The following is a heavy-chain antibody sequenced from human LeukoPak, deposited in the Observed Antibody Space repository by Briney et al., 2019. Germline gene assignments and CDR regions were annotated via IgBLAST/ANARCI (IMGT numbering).Heavy chain of an antibody. CDR3: ARLGYCRGGYCYSVDG. V-gene: IGHV5-51*01. Sequence: GASLQISCNCSGHSFTSYWIGWVRQMPGKGLVWMGIIYPGDSDTRYSPSFQGQVTISADKSITTAYLQWSTLKASDTAMYYCARLGYCRGGYCYSVDGWGQGTLVTVSS. J-gene: IGHJ4*02. CDR2: IYPGDSDT. D-gene: IGHD2-15*01. CDR1: GHSFTSYW.